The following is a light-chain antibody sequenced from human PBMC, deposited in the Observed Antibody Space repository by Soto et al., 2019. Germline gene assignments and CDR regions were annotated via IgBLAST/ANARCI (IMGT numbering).Light chain of an antibody. CDR3: ISYTSSSTLVV. V-gene: IGLV2-14*01. J-gene: IGLJ2*01. Sequence: QSVLTQPASVSGSPGQSITISCTGTSSDVVGYNYVSWYQQHPGKAPKLMIYDVSNRPSGVSNRFSGSKSGNSASLTISGLQAEDDADYYCISYTSSSTLVVFGGGTKLTVL. CDR1: SSDVVGYNY. CDR2: DVS.